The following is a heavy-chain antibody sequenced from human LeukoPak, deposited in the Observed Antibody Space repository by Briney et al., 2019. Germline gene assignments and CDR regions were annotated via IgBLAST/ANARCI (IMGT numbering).Heavy chain of an antibody. CDR2: TSNDGISK. CDR1: GFTFSSYA. J-gene: IGHJ4*02. V-gene: IGHV3-30*04. CDR3: ARDKVSTKGYSSGWSFDY. D-gene: IGHD6-19*01. Sequence: PGRSLRLSCAASGFTFSSYAMHWVRQAPGKGLEWVAVTSNDGISKYYSDSVKGRLTMSRDNSKNTLYLQMDSLRAEDTAVYYCARDKVSTKGYSSGWSFDYWGQGTLVTVSS.